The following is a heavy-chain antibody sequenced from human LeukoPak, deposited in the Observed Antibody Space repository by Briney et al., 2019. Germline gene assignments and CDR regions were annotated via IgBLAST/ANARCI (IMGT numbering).Heavy chain of an antibody. Sequence: GASVKVSFKASGYTFTSYGISWVRQAPGQGLEWMGWISAYNGNTNYAQKLQGRVTMTTDTSTSTAYMELRSLRSDDTAVYYCARVGSRWELYDAFDIWGQGTMVTVSS. CDR1: GYTFTSYG. D-gene: IGHD1-26*01. J-gene: IGHJ3*02. V-gene: IGHV1-18*01. CDR3: ARVGSRWELYDAFDI. CDR2: ISAYNGNT.